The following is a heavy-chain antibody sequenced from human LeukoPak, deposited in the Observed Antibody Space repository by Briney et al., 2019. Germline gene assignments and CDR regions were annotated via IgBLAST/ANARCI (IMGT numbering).Heavy chain of an antibody. CDR1: GFTFSSYD. J-gene: IGHJ3*01. D-gene: IGHD6-13*01. CDR3: ARVAAAASAFDL. CDR2: IATNGDT. V-gene: IGHV3-13*04. Sequence: PGGSLRLSCVASGFTFSSYDMHWVRQATGKGLEWVSSIATNGDTYYPGSVKGRFTISRENAKNSLYLQMNSLRAGGTAVYYCARVAAAASAFDLWGQGTMVTVSS.